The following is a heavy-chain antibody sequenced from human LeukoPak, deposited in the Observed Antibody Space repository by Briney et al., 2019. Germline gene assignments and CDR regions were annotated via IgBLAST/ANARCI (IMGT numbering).Heavy chain of an antibody. CDR3: ARIIGYNNQFDY. CDR1: GFTFRNNW. J-gene: IGHJ4*02. D-gene: IGHD5-18*01. CDR2: INNDGTET. V-gene: IGHV3-74*01. Sequence: GGSLRLSCAASGFTFRNNWRHRVRQAPGKGLVWVSRINNDGTETTYADSVRGRFTISRDNAKNTLYLQMNSLKTEDTAMYYCARIIGYNNQFDYWGQGTLVTVSS.